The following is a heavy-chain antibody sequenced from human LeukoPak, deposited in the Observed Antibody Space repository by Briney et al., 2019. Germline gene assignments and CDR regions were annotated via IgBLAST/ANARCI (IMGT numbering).Heavy chain of an antibody. J-gene: IGHJ4*02. CDR1: GFTFSSYG. D-gene: IGHD3-9*01. V-gene: IGHV3-21*01. CDR2: ISSSSSYI. CDR3: ARVPYFDWLFHFGY. Sequence: GRSLRLSCAASGFTFSSYGMNWVRQAPGKGLEWVSSISSSSSYIYYADSVKGRFTISRDNAKNSLYLQMNSLRAEDTAVYYCARVPYFDWLFHFGYWGQGTLVTVSP.